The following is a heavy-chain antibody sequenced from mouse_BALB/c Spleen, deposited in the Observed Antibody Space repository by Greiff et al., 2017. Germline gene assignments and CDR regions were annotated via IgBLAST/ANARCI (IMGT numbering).Heavy chain of an antibody. D-gene: IGHD1-1*01. V-gene: IGHV1-14*01. CDR1: GYTFTSYV. Sequence: EVQLQQSGPELVKPGASVKMSCKASGYTFTSYVMHWVKQKPGQGLEWIGYINPYNDGTKYNEKFKGKATLTSDKSSSTAYMELSSLTSEDSAVYYCARDYGSSYGGAMDDWGQGTSVTVSS. CDR2: INPYNDGT. J-gene: IGHJ4*01. CDR3: ARDYGSSYGGAMDD.